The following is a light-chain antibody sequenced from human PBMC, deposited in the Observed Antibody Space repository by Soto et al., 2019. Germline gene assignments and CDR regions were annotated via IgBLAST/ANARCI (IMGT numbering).Light chain of an antibody. CDR1: QSVSNNF. Sequence: EIVLTQSPGTLSLSPGGRATLSCRASQSVSNNFLAWYQQKPGQAPRLLIYNAATRATGSPDRFSGSGSGTDFTLTISRLEPEDFAVYHCQQYASSLLTFGGGTKVEIK. CDR2: NAA. J-gene: IGKJ4*01. CDR3: QQYASSLLT. V-gene: IGKV3-20*01.